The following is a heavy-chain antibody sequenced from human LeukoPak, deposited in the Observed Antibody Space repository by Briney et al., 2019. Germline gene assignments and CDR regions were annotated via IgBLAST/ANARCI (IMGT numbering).Heavy chain of an antibody. V-gene: IGHV3-30-3*01. D-gene: IGHD3-3*01. CDR2: ISYDGSKK. CDR1: GFTFSSYA. CDR3: ARESYDFWSGYQPPYYYYGMDV. J-gene: IGHJ6*02. Sequence: GGSLRLSCAASGFTFSSYAMHWVRQAPGKGLEGGAVISYDGSKKYYADSVKGRFTISRDNSKNKLYLQMNSLRAEDTAVYYCARESYDFWSGYQPPYYYYGMDVWGQGTTVTVSS.